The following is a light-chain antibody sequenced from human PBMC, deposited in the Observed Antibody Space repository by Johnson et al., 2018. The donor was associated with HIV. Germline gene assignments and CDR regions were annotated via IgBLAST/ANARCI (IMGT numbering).Light chain of an antibody. Sequence: QSVLTQPPSVSAAPGQKVTISCSGSSSNIGNNYVSWYQQLPGTAPKLLIYDNNQRPSGVPDRLSGSKSGSSATLGITGLQTGDEADYYCATWDNSLSAYVFGTGTKVTVL. J-gene: IGLJ1*01. CDR3: ATWDNSLSAYV. CDR1: SSNIGNNY. CDR2: DNN. V-gene: IGLV1-51*01.